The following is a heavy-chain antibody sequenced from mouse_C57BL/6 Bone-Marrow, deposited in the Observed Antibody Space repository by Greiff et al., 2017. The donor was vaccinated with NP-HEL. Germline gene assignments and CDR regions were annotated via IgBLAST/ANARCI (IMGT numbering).Heavy chain of an antibody. Sequence: DVMLVESGGGLVKPGGSLKLSCAASGFTFSSYAMSWVRQTPEKRLEWVATISDGGSYTYYPDNVKGRFTISRDNAKNNLYLQMSHLKSEDTAMYYCARGVVAYWGQGTLVTVSA. CDR1: GFTFSSYA. CDR2: ISDGGSYT. V-gene: IGHV5-4*03. D-gene: IGHD1-1*02. J-gene: IGHJ3*01. CDR3: ARGVVAY.